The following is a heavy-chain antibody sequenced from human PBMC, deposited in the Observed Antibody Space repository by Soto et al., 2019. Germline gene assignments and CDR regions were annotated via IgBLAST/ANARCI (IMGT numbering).Heavy chain of an antibody. CDR3: AKDASYGMDV. CDR1: GFTFSSYG. J-gene: IGHJ6*02. CDR2: ISYDGSNK. V-gene: IGHV3-30*18. Sequence: QVQLVESGGGVVQPGRSLRLSCAASGFTFSSYGMHWVRQAPGKGLEWVAVISYDGSNKYYADSVKGRFTISRDNSKNTLYLQMNSLRAEDTAVYYCAKDASYGMDVWGPGTTVTVSS.